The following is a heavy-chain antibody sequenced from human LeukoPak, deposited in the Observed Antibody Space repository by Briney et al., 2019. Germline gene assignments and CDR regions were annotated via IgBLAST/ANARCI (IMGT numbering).Heavy chain of an antibody. CDR3: AREARLNMGWFGEFDY. CDR1: GDSFNSSSYY. V-gene: IGHV4-39*02. D-gene: IGHD3-10*01. J-gene: IGHJ4*02. CDR2: IYYSGSA. Sequence: SETLSLTCAVSGDSFNSSSYYWAWIRQPPGKGLEWIGSIYYSGSAYHNPSLKSRITMSVDMSKNQISLKLIFVTAADTAVYYCAREARLNMGWFGEFDYWGQGTLVTVSS.